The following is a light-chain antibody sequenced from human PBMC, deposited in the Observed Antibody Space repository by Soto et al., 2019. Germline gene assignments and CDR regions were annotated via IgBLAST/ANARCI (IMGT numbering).Light chain of an antibody. CDR1: SSDVGAYNY. V-gene: IGLV2-14*03. CDR2: DVT. J-gene: IGLJ1*01. CDR3: SSYTTSSTYV. Sequence: VLTQPASVSGSPGQSITISCTGTSSDVGAYNYVSWYQQHPGKAPKLMIYDVTNRPSGVSNRFSGSKSGYTASLTISGLQAEDEADYYCSSYTTSSTYVFGTGTKVTVL.